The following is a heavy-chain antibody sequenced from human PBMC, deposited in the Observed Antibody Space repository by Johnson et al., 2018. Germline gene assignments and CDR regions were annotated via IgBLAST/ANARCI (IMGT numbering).Heavy chain of an antibody. CDR3: ARGGEYFQD. Sequence: QVQLQESGPGLVKPSETLSLTCTVSGGSISSYWWSWIRQPPGKGLEYIGYVYPSGSTIYNPSLESRVTISIDTSKNQFSLKLRSVTAADTAMYYCARGGEYFQDWGQGTLVTVSS. V-gene: IGHV4-59*01. D-gene: IGHD6-25*01. CDR1: GGSISSYW. J-gene: IGHJ1*01. CDR2: VYPSGST.